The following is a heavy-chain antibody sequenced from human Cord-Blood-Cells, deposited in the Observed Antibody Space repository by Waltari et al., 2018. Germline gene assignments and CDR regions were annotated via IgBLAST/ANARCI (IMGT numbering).Heavy chain of an antibody. J-gene: IGHJ2*01. V-gene: IGHV3-33*01. CDR2: IWYDGSNK. CDR3: ARDSAKGSYYWYFDL. Sequence: QVQLVESGGGVVQRGRSLRLSCAASGFPFSSYGMHWVCQDPGKGLEWVAVIWYDGSNKYYADSVKGRFTISRDNSKNTLYLQMNSLRAEDTAVYYCARDSAKGSYYWYFDLWGRGTLVTVSS. D-gene: IGHD1-26*01. CDR1: GFPFSSYG.